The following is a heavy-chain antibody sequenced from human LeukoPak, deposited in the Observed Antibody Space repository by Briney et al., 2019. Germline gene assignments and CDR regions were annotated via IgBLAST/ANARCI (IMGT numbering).Heavy chain of an antibody. D-gene: IGHD2-2*01. CDR2: IKPDESEK. V-gene: IGHV3-7*03. CDR3: AKDKLGACSSTTWLDFDN. J-gene: IGHJ4*02. CDR1: GFTFRSHW. Sequence: GGSLRLSCVASGFTFRSHWMSWVRRAPGKGLEWVANIKPDESEKYYVDSVRGRFTISRDNAKNSLYLQMNSLRAEDTAIYYCAKDKLGACSSTTWLDFDNWGQGTLVTVSS.